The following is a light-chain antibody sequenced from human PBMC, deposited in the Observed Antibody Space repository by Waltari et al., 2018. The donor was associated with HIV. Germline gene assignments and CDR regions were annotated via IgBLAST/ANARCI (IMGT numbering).Light chain of an antibody. V-gene: IGLV2-11*01. Sequence: QSALTQPRSVSGSPGQSVTIACTGTSNYVGDYNYVPGYQQHPGKAPKLMIFDVNKRPSGVPDRFSGSKSGNTASLTISGLQAEDEADYYCCSYADKYTWVFGGGTKLTVL. CDR3: CSYADKYTWV. CDR2: DVN. CDR1: SNYVGDYNY. J-gene: IGLJ3*02.